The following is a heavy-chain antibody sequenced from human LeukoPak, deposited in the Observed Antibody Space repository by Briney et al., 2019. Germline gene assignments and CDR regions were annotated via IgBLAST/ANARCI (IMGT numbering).Heavy chain of an antibody. Sequence: SETLSLTCTVSGYSISSGYYWGWIRQPPGKGLEWIGSIYHSGSTYYNPSLKSRVTISVDTSKNQFSLKLSSVTAADTAVYYCARRRYSSGHRTNKYYFDYWGQGTLVTVSS. J-gene: IGHJ4*02. CDR2: IYHSGST. D-gene: IGHD6-19*01. CDR1: GYSISSGYY. CDR3: ARRRYSSGHRTNKYYFDY. V-gene: IGHV4-38-2*02.